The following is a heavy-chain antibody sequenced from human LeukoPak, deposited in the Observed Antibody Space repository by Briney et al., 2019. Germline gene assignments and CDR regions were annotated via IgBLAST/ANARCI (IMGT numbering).Heavy chain of an antibody. V-gene: IGHV1-69*13. CDR3: ARAVIAARPRKEYYFDY. CDR1: GYTFTGYY. D-gene: IGHD6-6*01. CDR2: IIPIFGTA. J-gene: IGHJ4*02. Sequence: SVKVSCKASGYTFTGYYLHWVRQAPGQGLEWMGGIIPIFGTANYAQKFQGRVTITADESTSTAYMELSSLRSEDTAVYYCARAVIAARPRKEYYFDYWGQGTLVTVSS.